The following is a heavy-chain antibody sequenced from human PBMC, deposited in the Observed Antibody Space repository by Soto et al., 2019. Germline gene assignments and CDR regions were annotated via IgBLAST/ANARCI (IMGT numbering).Heavy chain of an antibody. V-gene: IGHV3-30*18. D-gene: IGHD1-26*01. CDR1: GFTFSTNG. Sequence: QVPLVASGGGVVQPGTSLRLSCTASGFTFSTNGMHWVRQAPGKGLEWVAFISYDGNNKYYADSVKGRFTISRDNFKNTLYLQMNSLSAEDTALFYCAKELKLYRREATNSWEYWGQGTLVTVSS. CDR2: ISYDGNNK. J-gene: IGHJ4*02. CDR3: AKELKLYRREATNSWEY.